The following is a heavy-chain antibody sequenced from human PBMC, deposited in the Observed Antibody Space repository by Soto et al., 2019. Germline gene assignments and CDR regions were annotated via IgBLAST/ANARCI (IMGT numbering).Heavy chain of an antibody. CDR3: ARDLSIVVVPAAMFVDV. Sequence: GASVNVSCKASGYTFTSYGISWVRQAPGQGLEWMGWISAYNGNTNYAQKLQGRVTMTTDTSTSTAYMELRSLRSDDTAVYYCARDLSIVVVPAAMFVDVWGKGTTVTVSS. J-gene: IGHJ6*04. D-gene: IGHD2-2*01. CDR2: ISAYNGNT. CDR1: GYTFTSYG. V-gene: IGHV1-18*01.